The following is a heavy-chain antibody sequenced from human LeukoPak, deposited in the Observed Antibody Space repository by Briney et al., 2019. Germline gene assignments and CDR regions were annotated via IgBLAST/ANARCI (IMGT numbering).Heavy chain of an antibody. CDR1: GGTFSSYA. CDR2: IIPILGIA. J-gene: IGHJ4*02. V-gene: IGHV1-69*04. CDR3: ARVRARGIAAAGIDY. D-gene: IGHD6-13*01. Sequence: ASVKVSCKASGGTFSSYAISWVRQAPGQGPEWMGRIIPILGIANYAQKFQGRVTITADKSTSTAYMELSSLRSDDTAVYYCARVRARGIAAAGIDYWGQGTLVTVSS.